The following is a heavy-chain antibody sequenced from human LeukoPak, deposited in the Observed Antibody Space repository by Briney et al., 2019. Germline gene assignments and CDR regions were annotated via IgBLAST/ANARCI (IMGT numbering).Heavy chain of an antibody. V-gene: IGHV1-18*01. CDR3: ATGVGYFDY. CDR2: ISPYSGNS. D-gene: IGHD3-16*01. CDR1: GYTFGNHG. J-gene: IGHJ4*02. Sequence: GASVKVSCKASGYTFGNHGISWVRQAPGQGLEWLGWISPYSGNSNYAQKVHDRVTMTTDTSTSTAYMELRSLRSEDTAVYYCATGVGYFDYWGQGTLVTVSS.